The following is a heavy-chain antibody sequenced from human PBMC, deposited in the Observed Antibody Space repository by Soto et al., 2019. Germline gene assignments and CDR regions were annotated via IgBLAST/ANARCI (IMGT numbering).Heavy chain of an antibody. V-gene: IGHV3-74*01. J-gene: IGHJ6*02. CDR3: ARAVSHCSVRRGMDA. CDR1: KFTITSYW. CDR2: IHSDGSSI. Sequence: EVQLVASGGVLVQQGGSVKLSCAASKFTITSYWMHWVRQAPGKGLVWVSRIHSDGSSISYADAVKCRITISRDNAKNTLYLRMNSLRGEYTAVYYGARAVSHCSVRRGMDAWGQGTTVTVFS. D-gene: IGHD2-15*01.